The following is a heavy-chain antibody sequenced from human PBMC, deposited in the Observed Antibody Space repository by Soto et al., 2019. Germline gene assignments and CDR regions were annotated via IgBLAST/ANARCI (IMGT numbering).Heavy chain of an antibody. J-gene: IGHJ4*02. CDR3: ARLTYGDYYPPFFDY. Sequence: QLQLQESGPGLVKPSETLSLTCTVSGGSISSTSYYWGWIRQPPGKGLEWIGSIYYSGGTYYNPSLKSRVTISVNTAKNPFSLKPCSVTAPDPAVYYCARLTYGDYYPPFFDYWGQGTLVTVSS. CDR1: GGSISSTSYY. CDR2: IYYSGGT. V-gene: IGHV4-39*01. D-gene: IGHD4-17*01.